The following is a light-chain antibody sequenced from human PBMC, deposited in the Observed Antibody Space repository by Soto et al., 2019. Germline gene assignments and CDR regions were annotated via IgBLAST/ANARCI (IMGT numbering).Light chain of an antibody. CDR1: QNAGNF. J-gene: IGKJ1*01. CDR3: QQYGSSSWT. V-gene: IGKV3-20*01. CDR2: GAS. Sequence: SAAALSVSTGGTASLSCTASQNAGNFLAWYQQKPGQAPGLLIYGASTRPTGIPDRFSGSGSGTDFTLTISRLEPEDVAVYYCQQYGSSSWTFGQGTKVDIK.